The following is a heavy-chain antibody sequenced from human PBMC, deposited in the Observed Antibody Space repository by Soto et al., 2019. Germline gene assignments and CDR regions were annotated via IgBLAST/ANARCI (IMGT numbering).Heavy chain of an antibody. CDR3: AKALRIVVVTAPFDY. V-gene: IGHV3-30*18. Sequence: PGGSLRLSCAASGFTFISYGMHWVRQAPGKGLEWVAVISYDGSNKYYADSVKGRFTISRDNSKNTLYLQMNSLRAEDTAVYYCAKALRIVVVTAPFDYWGQGTLVTVSS. CDR1: GFTFISYG. J-gene: IGHJ4*02. CDR2: ISYDGSNK. D-gene: IGHD2-21*02.